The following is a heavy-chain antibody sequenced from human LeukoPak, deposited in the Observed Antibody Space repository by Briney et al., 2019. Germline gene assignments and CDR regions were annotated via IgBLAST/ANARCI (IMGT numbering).Heavy chain of an antibody. V-gene: IGHV4-59*01. CDR2: IHDTGST. J-gene: IGHJ4*02. D-gene: IGHD3-22*01. CDR3: GRSGYYDSSIDY. CDR1: GGSINRYY. Sequence: KPSETLSLTCTVSGGSINRYYWIWIRQPPTKGLEWIGYIHDTGSTKNNPSLRSRVTISVDPSKNQVSLKMRFATAADTAVYYCGRSGYYDSSIDYWGQGTLVTVSS.